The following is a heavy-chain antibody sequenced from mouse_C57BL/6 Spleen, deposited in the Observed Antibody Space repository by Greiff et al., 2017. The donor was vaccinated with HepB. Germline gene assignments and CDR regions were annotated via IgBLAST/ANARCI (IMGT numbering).Heavy chain of an antibody. CDR1: GFTFSDYG. CDR3: ARGLLRHFDV. V-gene: IGHV5-17*01. D-gene: IGHD1-2*01. CDR2: ISSGSSTI. Sequence: EVMLVESGGGLVKPGGSLKLSCAASGFTFSDYGMHWVRQAPEKGLEWVAYISSGSSTIYYADTVKGRFTISSDNAKNTLFLQMTSLRSEDTAMYYCARGLLRHFDVWGTGTTVTVSS. J-gene: IGHJ1*03.